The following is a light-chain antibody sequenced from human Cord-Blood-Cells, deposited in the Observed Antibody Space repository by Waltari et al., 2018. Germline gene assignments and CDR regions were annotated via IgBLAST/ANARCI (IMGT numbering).Light chain of an antibody. V-gene: IGLV2-23*02. Sequence: QYALTQPASVSGSPGQSITISCTGTSSDVGSYNLVSCYQQHPGKAPKLMIYEVSKRPSGVSNRFSGSKSGNTASLTISGLQAEDEADYYCCSYAGSSTYVVFGGGTKLTVL. CDR2: EVS. CDR3: CSYAGSSTYVV. J-gene: IGLJ2*01. CDR1: SSDVGSYNL.